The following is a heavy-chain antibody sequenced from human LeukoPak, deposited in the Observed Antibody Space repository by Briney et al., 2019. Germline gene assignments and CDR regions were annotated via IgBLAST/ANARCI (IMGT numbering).Heavy chain of an antibody. V-gene: IGHV1-18*01. CDR2: ISAYNGIT. Sequence: GSVKVSCKASNYTLTDYGISGVRQAPGQGLEGMGWISAYNGITNSAQKLQGRVTMTTDTSTSTAYMDLRSLRSDDTAVYYCARASSRGRSDPTEAFHIWGQGTMVIVSS. CDR3: ARASSRGRSDPTEAFHI. D-gene: IGHD3-10*01. J-gene: IGHJ3*02. CDR1: NYTLTDYG.